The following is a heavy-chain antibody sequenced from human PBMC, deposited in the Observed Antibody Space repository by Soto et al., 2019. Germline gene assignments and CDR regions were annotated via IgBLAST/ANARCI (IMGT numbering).Heavy chain of an antibody. CDR3: ARVVDYSAPYYCYGMDV. CDR2: ISSSSSYI. Sequence: EVQLVESGGGLVKPGGSLRLSCAASGFTFSSYSMNWVRQAPGKGLEWVSSISSSSSYIYYADSVKGRFTISRDNAKNSLYLHMHSLRAEDTAVYYCARVVDYSAPYYCYGMDVWGQGTTVTVSS. V-gene: IGHV3-21*01. J-gene: IGHJ6*02. CDR1: GFTFSSYS. D-gene: IGHD3-16*01.